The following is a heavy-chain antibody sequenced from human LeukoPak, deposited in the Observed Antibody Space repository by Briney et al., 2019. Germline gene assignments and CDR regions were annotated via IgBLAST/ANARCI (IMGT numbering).Heavy chain of an antibody. CDR3: ARDKTSGEGV. Sequence: ASVKVSCKASGGTFSSYAISWVRQAPGQGLEWMGRIIPIFGTANYAQKFQGRGTITTDESTSTAYMELSSLRSEDTAVYYCARDKTSGEGVWGQGTLVTVSS. CDR2: IIPIFGTA. D-gene: IGHD2-2*01. V-gene: IGHV1-69*05. CDR1: GGTFSSYA. J-gene: IGHJ4*02.